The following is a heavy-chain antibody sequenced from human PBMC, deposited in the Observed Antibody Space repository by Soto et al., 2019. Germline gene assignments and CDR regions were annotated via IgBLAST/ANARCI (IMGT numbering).Heavy chain of an antibody. CDR1: GGTFSSYA. V-gene: IGHV1-69*13. Sequence: SVKVSCTASGGTFSSYAISWVREAPGQGLEWMGGIIPIFGTANYAQKFQGRVTITADESTSTAYMELSSLRSEDTAVYYCARDPIGSGYFDYWGQGTLVTVSS. CDR2: IIPIFGTA. CDR3: ARDPIGSGYFDY. J-gene: IGHJ4*02.